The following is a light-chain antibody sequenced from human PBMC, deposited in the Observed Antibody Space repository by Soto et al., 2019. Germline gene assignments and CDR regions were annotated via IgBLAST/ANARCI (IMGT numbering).Light chain of an antibody. CDR3: QQYGSSPIT. J-gene: IGKJ5*01. V-gene: IGKV3D-20*01. CDR2: DAS. Sequence: EMVLAPASGTLSFSPGGRGTPSFRASQSVSSSYLAWYQQKPGLAPRLLIYDASSRATGIPDRFSGSGSGTDFTLTISRLEPEDFAVYYCQQYGSSPITFGQGTRLEI. CDR1: QSVSSSY.